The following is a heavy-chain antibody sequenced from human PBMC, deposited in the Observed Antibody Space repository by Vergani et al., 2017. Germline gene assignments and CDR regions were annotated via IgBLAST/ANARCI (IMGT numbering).Heavy chain of an antibody. CDR2: ISWNSGSI. J-gene: IGHJ4*02. CDR3: AKDNPITIITYYFDY. Sequence: EVQLVESGGGLVQPGRSLRLSCAASGFTFDDYAMHWVRQAPGKGLEWVSGISWNSGSIGYADSVKGRFTISRDNAKNTLYLQMNSLRAEDTAVYYCAKDNPITIITYYFDYWGQGTLVTVSS. V-gene: IGHV3-9*01. CDR1: GFTFDDYA. D-gene: IGHD3-10*01.